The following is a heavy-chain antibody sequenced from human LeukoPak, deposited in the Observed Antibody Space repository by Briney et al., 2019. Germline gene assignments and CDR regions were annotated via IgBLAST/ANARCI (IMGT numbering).Heavy chain of an antibody. CDR2: INHSGST. D-gene: IGHD1-26*01. Sequence: PSETLSLTCAVYGGSFSGYYWSWIRQPPGKRLEWIGEINHSGSTNYNPSLKSRVTISVDTSKNQFSLKLSSVTAADTAVYYCARGHSGSYFLSTAFDIWGQGTMVTVSS. J-gene: IGHJ3*02. V-gene: IGHV4-34*01. CDR1: GGSFSGYY. CDR3: ARGHSGSYFLSTAFDI.